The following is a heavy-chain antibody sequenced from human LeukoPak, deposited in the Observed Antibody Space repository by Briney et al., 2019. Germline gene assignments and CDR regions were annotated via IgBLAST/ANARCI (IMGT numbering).Heavy chain of an antibody. D-gene: IGHD6-19*01. CDR3: AKDIRVYIVVAGTD. V-gene: IGHV3-23*01. CDR2: ISGSGEST. CDR1: GFTFSSYA. Sequence: PGGSLRLSCAASGFTFSSYAMSWVRQAPGKGLEWVSAISGSGESTDYADSVKGRFTISRDNSKNTLYLQMNSLRAEDTAVYYCAKDIRVYIVVAGTDWGQGTLVTVSS. J-gene: IGHJ4*02.